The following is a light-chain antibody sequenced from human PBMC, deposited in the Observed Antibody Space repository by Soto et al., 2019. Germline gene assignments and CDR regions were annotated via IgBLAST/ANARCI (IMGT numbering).Light chain of an antibody. CDR2: GAS. V-gene: IGKV3-20*01. J-gene: IGKJ1*01. Sequence: EIVMTQSPATLSVSPGERATLSCRASQSVRTDLAWYQQKPGQAPRLLISGASARATGVPDRFSGSGSGTDFTLTISRLEPEDVAVYYCQQYGSSREFGQWTKV. CDR1: QSVRTD. CDR3: QQYGSSRE.